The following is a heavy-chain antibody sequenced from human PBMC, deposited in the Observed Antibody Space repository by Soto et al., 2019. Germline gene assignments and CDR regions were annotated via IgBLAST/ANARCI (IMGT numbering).Heavy chain of an antibody. J-gene: IGHJ5*02. CDR1: GYSFTSYW. CDR3: ARRGTMVRGVDWFGP. D-gene: IGHD3-10*01. CDR2: IDPSDSET. Sequence: PGESLKISCKGSGYSFTSYWISWVRQMPGKGLEWMGRIDPSDSETNYSPSFQGHVTISADKSIRTAYLQWSSLKASDTAMYYCARRGTMVRGVDWFGPGGQGTLVTVSS. V-gene: IGHV5-10-1*01.